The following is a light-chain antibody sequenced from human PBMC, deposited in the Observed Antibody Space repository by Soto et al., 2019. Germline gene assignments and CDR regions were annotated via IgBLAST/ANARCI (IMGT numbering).Light chain of an antibody. J-gene: IGKJ2*01. CDR1: QSLSNN. V-gene: IGKV3-15*01. CDR3: QQYNYWPPYT. Sequence: EIVMTQSPATLSVSPGERATLSCRASQSLSNNLAWYQQKPAQAPRLLIYGASTRATGIPARFSGSGSGTEFTLTISSLQSGDFAVYYFQQYNYWPPYTFGQGTKVEIK. CDR2: GAS.